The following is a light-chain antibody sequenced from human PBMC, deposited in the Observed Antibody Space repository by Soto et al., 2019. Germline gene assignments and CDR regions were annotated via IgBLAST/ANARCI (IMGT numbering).Light chain of an antibody. Sequence: DIVLTQSPATLSLSPGEIATLSCRASQSVSRDFAWYQQKPGQAPRLLIYDASNRATCIPVWFSGSWSGTDFTLTINSLQPEDFAVYYCQHRHNFGPGTKVDFK. CDR2: DAS. CDR1: QSVSRD. CDR3: QHRHN. V-gene: IGKV3-11*01. J-gene: IGKJ3*01.